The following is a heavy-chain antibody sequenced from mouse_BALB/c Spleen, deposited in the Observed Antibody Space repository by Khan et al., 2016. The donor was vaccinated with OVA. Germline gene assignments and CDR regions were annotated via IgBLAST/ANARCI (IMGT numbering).Heavy chain of an antibody. CDR2: ISYSGST. J-gene: IGHJ2*01. CDR1: GYSITSGYG. D-gene: IGHD1-2*01. CDR3: AKTARLTY. V-gene: IGHV3-2*02. Sequence: VQLKQSGPGLVKPSQSLSLTCTVTGYSITSGYGWNWIRQFPGNKLEWMGYISYSGSTNYNPSLKSRISITRDTSKNQFFLQLNSVTTEDTATYYCAKTARLTYWGQGTTLTVSS.